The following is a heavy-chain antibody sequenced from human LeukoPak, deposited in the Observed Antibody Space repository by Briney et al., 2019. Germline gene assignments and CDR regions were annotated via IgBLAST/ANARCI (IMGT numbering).Heavy chain of an antibody. CDR2: IRYDGSNK. D-gene: IGHD6-6*01. J-gene: IGHJ4*02. CDR1: GFTFSSYG. CDR3: AKDSQRYSSSSFDY. V-gene: IGHV3-30*02. Sequence: GGSLRLSCAASGFTFSSYGMHWVRQGPGKGLEWVAFIRYDGSNKYYADSVKGRFTISRDNSKNTLYLQMNSLRAEDMALYYCAKDSQRYSSSSFDYWGQGTLVTVSS.